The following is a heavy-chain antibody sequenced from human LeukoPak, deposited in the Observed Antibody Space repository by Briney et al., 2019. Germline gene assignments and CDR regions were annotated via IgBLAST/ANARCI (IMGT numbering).Heavy chain of an antibody. V-gene: IGHV1-3*01. D-gene: IGHD3-10*01. CDR2: INAGNGNT. CDR3: ARAIGEMRGSGSYYSYYYYGMDV. CDR1: GYTFTSYA. J-gene: IGHJ6*02. Sequence: ASVNVSCKASGYTFTSYAMHWVRQAPGQRLEWMGWINAGNGNTKYSQKFQGRVTITRDTSASTAYMELSSLRSEDTAVYYCARAIGEMRGSGSYYSYYYYGMDVWGQGTTVTVSS.